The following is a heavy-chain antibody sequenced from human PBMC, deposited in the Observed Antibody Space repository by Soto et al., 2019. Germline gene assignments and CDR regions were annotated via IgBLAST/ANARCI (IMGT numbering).Heavy chain of an antibody. Sequence: LGTPSPPRPVSCGSISSYYRSWVRPPPGEGLEWIGYIYYSGSTNYNPSLKSRVTISVDTSKNQFSLKLSSVTAADTAVYYCARLGALEWYPGDWFDPWGQGTLVTVSS. CDR2: IYYSGST. V-gene: IGHV4-59*08. D-gene: IGHD3-3*01. CDR1: CGSISSYY. J-gene: IGHJ5*02. CDR3: ARLGALEWYPGDWFDP.